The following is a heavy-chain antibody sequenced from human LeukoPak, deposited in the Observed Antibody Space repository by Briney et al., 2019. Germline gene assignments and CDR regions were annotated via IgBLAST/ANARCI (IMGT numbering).Heavy chain of an antibody. CDR2: IYYSGST. CDR3: ARLGSYDFWSGYYPYGMDV. J-gene: IGHJ6*02. Sequence: SETLSLTCTVSGGSISSYYWGWIRQPPGKGLEWIGYIYYSGSTNYNPSLKSRVTISVDTSKNQFSLKLSSVTAADTAVYYCARLGSYDFWSGYYPYGMDVWGQGTTVTVSS. CDR1: GGSISSYY. D-gene: IGHD3-3*01. V-gene: IGHV4-59*08.